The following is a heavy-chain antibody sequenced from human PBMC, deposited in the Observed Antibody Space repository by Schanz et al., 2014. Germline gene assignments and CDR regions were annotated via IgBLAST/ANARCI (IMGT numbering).Heavy chain of an antibody. J-gene: IGHJ4*02. CDR2: IIPILGIA. Sequence: QVHPVQSGAEVKKPGASVKVSCKASGYTFTSYGINWVRQAPGQGLEWMGRIIPILGIANYAQKFQGRVTITADRSTSTAYMELSSLRSEDTAVYYCARGYGDSPTDFWGQGTLVTVSS. V-gene: IGHV1-69*04. CDR1: GYTFTSYG. D-gene: IGHD4-17*01. CDR3: ARGYGDSPTDF.